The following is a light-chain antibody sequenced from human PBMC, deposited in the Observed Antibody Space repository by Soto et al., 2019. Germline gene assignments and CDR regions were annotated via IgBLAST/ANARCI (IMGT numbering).Light chain of an antibody. CDR2: GAS. V-gene: IGKV3-20*01. CDR1: QSVSSSF. Sequence: ESVLTQSPGTLSLSPGERATLSCRASQSVSSSFLAWYQLKPGQAPRLLLYGASSRASGIPDRFSGSGSGTDLTLTISRLEPEDFAVYYCQQHDSSPWTFGQGTKVEIK. J-gene: IGKJ1*01. CDR3: QQHDSSPWT.